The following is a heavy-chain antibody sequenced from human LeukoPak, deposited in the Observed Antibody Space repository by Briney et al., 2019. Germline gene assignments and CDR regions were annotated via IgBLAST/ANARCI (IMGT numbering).Heavy chain of an antibody. CDR2: IYSGGST. J-gene: IGHJ4*02. V-gene: IGHV3-53*01. Sequence: PGGSLRLSCAASGFTFSSFAMHWVRQAPGKGLEWVSVIYSGGSTYYADSVKGRFTISRDNSKNTLYLQMNSLRAEDTAVYYCARDPNSSSGFDYWGQGTLVTVSS. CDR3: ARDPNSSSGFDY. CDR1: GFTFSSFA. D-gene: IGHD6-19*01.